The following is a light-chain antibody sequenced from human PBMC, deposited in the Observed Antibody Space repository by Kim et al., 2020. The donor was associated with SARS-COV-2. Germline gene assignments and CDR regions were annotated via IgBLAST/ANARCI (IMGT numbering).Light chain of an antibody. CDR1: SEHSTFA. Sequence: QPVLTQSPSASASLGASVKLACTLSSEHSTFAIAWHQQQPEKGPRFLMKVNNDGSHIKGDGIPDRFSGSSSGAERYLTISSLQSDDEADYYCQTWGTGFHVLFGGGTKLTVL. J-gene: IGLJ2*01. CDR2: VNNDGSH. CDR3: QTWGTGFHVL. V-gene: IGLV4-69*01.